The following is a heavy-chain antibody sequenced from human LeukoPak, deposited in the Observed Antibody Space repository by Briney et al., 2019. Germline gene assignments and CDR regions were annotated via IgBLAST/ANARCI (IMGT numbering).Heavy chain of an antibody. Sequence: GSLRLSCAASGFTVSSNYMRWVRQAPGKGLEWVSVIYSGGSTYYADSVKGRFTISRDNSKNTLYLQMNSLRAEDTAVYYCARAPRSYDSSEIDYWGQGTLVTVSS. J-gene: IGHJ4*02. CDR1: GFTVSSNY. D-gene: IGHD3-22*01. CDR2: IYSGGST. CDR3: ARAPRSYDSSEIDY. V-gene: IGHV3-66*01.